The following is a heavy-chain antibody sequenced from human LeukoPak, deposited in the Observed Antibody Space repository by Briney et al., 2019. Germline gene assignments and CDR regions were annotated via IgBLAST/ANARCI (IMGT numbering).Heavy chain of an antibody. J-gene: IGHJ4*02. CDR2: IYYSGST. V-gene: IGHV4-39*01. CDR3: ARLFRGVGY. D-gene: IGHD3-16*01. Sequence: WVRQAPGKGLEWIGSIYYSGSTYYNSSLKSRVSISVDTSRNQFSLKLSSVTAADTALYYCARLFRGVGYWGQGTLVTVSS.